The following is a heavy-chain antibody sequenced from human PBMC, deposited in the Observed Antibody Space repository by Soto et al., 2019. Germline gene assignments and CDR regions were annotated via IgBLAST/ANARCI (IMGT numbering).Heavy chain of an antibody. Sequence: QMQLQESGSGLVKPSQTLSLTCAVSGGSISSGGYSWSWIRQPPGKGLEWIGYIYHSGSTYYNPSLKSRVSISVDRSKNQFSLKLSSVTAADTAVYYCARAGGLGAVAADYWGQGTLVTVSS. CDR3: ARAGGLGAVAADY. CDR2: IYHSGST. D-gene: IGHD6-19*01. CDR1: GGSISSGGYS. J-gene: IGHJ4*02. V-gene: IGHV4-30-2*01.